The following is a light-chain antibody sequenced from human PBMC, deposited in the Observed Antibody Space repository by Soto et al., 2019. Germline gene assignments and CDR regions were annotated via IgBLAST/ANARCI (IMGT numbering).Light chain of an antibody. V-gene: IGLV1-47*02. CDR3: AVWDHSLSGYV. CDR1: RSSIGRNS. J-gene: IGLJ1*01. CDR2: GNS. Sequence: QTVVTQSPSASEAPGQRVTISCSGSRSSIGRNSVYWYQQLPGTAPKLLIYGNSQRPSGVPDRFSGSKSGTSASLAISGLRSEDEADYYCAVWDHSLSGYVFGTGTKLTVL.